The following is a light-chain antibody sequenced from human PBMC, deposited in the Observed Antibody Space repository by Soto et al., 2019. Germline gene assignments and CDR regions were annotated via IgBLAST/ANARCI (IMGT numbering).Light chain of an antibody. J-gene: IGLJ1*01. CDR3: NSYTSSSTLYV. Sequence: QSALTQPASVSGSPGQSITISCTGTSSDIGGYIYVSWYQQHPGKAPKLMLYEVSNRPSGVSNRFSGSKSGNTASLTITGIQAEDEADYYCNSYTSSSTLYVFGAGTKVTVL. CDR1: SSDIGGYIY. V-gene: IGLV2-14*01. CDR2: EVS.